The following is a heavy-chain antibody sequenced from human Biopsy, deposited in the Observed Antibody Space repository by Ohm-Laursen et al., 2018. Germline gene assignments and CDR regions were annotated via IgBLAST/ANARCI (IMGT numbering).Heavy chain of an antibody. CDR3: ARQDDSSGYYTFDY. CDR1: GYSFTSYW. V-gene: IGHV5-51*01. CDR2: IFPSDSDT. J-gene: IGHJ4*02. Sequence: ESLKISCKGSGYSFTSYWIGWVRQMPGKGLEWMGIIFPSDSDTKYSPSFQGQVTVSADMSLSTAYLQWTSLKASDTALYYCARQDDSSGYYTFDYWGQGTLVTVSS. D-gene: IGHD3-22*01.